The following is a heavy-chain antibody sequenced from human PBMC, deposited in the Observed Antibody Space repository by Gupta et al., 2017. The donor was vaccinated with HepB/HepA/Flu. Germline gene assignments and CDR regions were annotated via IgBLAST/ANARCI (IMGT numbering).Heavy chain of an antibody. J-gene: IGHJ4*02. CDR1: GFTFSGFS. D-gene: IGHD3-10*01. CDR2: ITSGSSSI. V-gene: IGHV3-48*02. CDR3: ASSVYFDY. Sequence: EVQLVESGGGLVQPGGSLRLSCAASGFTFSGFSMNWVRQAPGKGLEWVSSITSGSSSIYYADSVEGRFTISRDNAKNSLYLQMNSPRDEDTAVYYCASSVYFDYWGQGTLVTVSS.